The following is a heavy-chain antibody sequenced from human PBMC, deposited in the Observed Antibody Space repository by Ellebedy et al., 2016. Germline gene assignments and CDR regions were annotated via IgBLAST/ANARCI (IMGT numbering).Heavy chain of an antibody. CDR2: IIPILGIA. CDR1: GGTFSSYA. Sequence: ASVKVSCKASGGTFSSYAISWVRQAPGQGLEWMGRIIPILGIANYAQKFQGRVTITADKSTSTAYMELSSLRSEDTAVYYCAIAYYYDSSGIRGDDAFDIWGQGTMVTVSS. CDR3: AIAYYYDSSGIRGDDAFDI. D-gene: IGHD3-22*01. J-gene: IGHJ3*02. V-gene: IGHV1-69*04.